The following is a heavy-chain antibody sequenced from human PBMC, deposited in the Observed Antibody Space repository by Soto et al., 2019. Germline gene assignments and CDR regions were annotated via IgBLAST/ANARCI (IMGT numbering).Heavy chain of an antibody. V-gene: IGHV3-48*03. CDR1: GFTFSSYE. J-gene: IGHJ6*02. CDR2: IGTSGKTI. D-gene: IGHD4-4*01. Sequence: EVPLVESGGGLVQAAGSLRLFCAVSGFTFSSYEMNWVRQAPGKGLEWVSYIGTSGKTIYYADSVRGRFTISRDNSKNSRYLQMNGLIAEDTAVYFCARDPAIYSGKFDYCLDVWGRGPTVTVSS. CDR3: ARDPAIYSGKFDYCLDV.